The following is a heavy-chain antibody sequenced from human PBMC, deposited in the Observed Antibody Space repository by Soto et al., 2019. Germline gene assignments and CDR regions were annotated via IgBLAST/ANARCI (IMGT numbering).Heavy chain of an antibody. Sequence: HPGGSLRLSCAASGFTVSSYAMSWVRQAPGKGLEWVSAISGSGGSTYYADSVKGRFTISRDNSKNTLYLQMNSLRGEDTAVYYCAKVQRPRYGDRYFDYWGQGPLVTVSS. CDR3: AKVQRPRYGDRYFDY. J-gene: IGHJ4*02. V-gene: IGHV3-23*01. CDR1: GFTVSSYA. CDR2: ISGSGGST. D-gene: IGHD4-17*01.